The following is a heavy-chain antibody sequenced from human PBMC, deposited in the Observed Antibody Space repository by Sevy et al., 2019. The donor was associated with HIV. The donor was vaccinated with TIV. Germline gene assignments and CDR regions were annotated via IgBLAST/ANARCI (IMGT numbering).Heavy chain of an antibody. Sequence: GESLKISCTASGFTFSHFGIHWVRQAPGKGLEWVALMWYGGNDKYYADSVKGRFTISRDSSKNTLYLQMNNLRAEDTAVYYCARGPSLIVAGAAGYLDYWGQGTLVTVSS. CDR2: MWYGGNDK. D-gene: IGHD2-21*01. J-gene: IGHJ4*02. CDR3: ARGPSLIVAGAAGYLDY. V-gene: IGHV3-33*01. CDR1: GFTFSHFG.